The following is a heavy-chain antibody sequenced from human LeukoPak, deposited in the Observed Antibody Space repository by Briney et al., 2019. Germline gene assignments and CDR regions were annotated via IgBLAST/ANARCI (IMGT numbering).Heavy chain of an antibody. Sequence: SVKVSCKASGGTFGGYAISWVRQAPGQGLEWMGRIIPILGIANYAQKFQGRVTITADKSTSTAYMELSSLRSEDTAVYYCASKRRNDYDYWGQGTLVTVSS. D-gene: IGHD1-1*01. J-gene: IGHJ4*02. CDR3: ASKRRNDYDY. V-gene: IGHV1-69*04. CDR2: IIPILGIA. CDR1: GGTFGGYA.